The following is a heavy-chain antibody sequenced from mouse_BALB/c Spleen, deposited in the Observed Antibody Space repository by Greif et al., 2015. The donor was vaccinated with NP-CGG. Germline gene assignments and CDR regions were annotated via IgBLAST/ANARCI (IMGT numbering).Heavy chain of an antibody. J-gene: IGHJ3*01. CDR1: GYTFTSYW. CDR2: INPSTGYT. D-gene: IGHD4-1*01. Sequence: VQLQQSGAELAKPGASVKMSCKASGYTFTSYWMHWVKQRAGQGLEWIGYINPSTGYTEYNQKFKDKATLTADKSSSTAYMQLSSLTSEDSAVYYCARLGLGAYWGQGTLVTVSA. CDR3: ARLGLGAY. V-gene: IGHV1-7*01.